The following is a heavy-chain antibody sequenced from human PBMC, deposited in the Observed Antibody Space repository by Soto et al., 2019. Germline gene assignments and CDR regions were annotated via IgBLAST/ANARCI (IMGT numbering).Heavy chain of an antibody. J-gene: IGHJ6*02. CDR1: GGSISSGDYY. CDR3: AREPLTWYGMDV. V-gene: IGHV4-30-4*01. D-gene: IGHD7-27*01. CDR2: LFYTGST. Sequence: QVQLQESGPGLVKPSQTLSLTCTVSGGSISSGDYYWSWIRQSPGTGLEWIGYLFYTGSTYYNPSLRSRLAISVDTSKNQFSLKLSSVTAADAAVYYCAREPLTWYGMDVWGQGTTVTVSS.